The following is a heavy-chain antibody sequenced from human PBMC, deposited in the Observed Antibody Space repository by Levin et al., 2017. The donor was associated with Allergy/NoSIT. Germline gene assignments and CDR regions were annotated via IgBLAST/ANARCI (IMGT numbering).Heavy chain of an antibody. CDR1: GFSLTTSGMC. CDR2: IDWDDDK. D-gene: IGHD6-6*01. Sequence: RSSGPTLVKPTQTLTLTCTFSGFSLTTSGMCVGWIRQPPGKALEWLARIDWDDDKFYSTSLKTRLTISKDTSKNQVVLTMTNMDPVDTATYYCARIISSSWYFDYWGQGTLVTVSS. V-gene: IGHV2-70*17. CDR3: ARIISSSWYFDY. J-gene: IGHJ4*02.